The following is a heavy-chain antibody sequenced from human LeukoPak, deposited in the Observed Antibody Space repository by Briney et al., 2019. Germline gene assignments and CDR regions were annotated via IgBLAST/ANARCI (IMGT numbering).Heavy chain of an antibody. J-gene: IGHJ6*03. D-gene: IGHD5-18*01. CDR2: ISSSSSYI. CDR3: ARGGYSYYYMDV. V-gene: IGHV3-21*01. Sequence: TGGSLRLSCAASGFTFSSYSMNWVRQAPGKWLEWVSSISSSSSYIYYADSVKGRFTISRDNAKNSLYLQMNSLRAEDTAVYYCARGGYSYYYMDVWGKGTTVTVSS. CDR1: GFTFSSYS.